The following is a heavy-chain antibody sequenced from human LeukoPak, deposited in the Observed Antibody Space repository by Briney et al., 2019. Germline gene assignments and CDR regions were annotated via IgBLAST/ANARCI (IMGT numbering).Heavy chain of an antibody. CDR3: ARDAGYYYDSSGYLDY. J-gene: IGHJ4*02. D-gene: IGHD3-22*01. V-gene: IGHV4-59*01. CDR1: GGSISSYY. Sequence: PSETLSLTCTVSGGSISSYYWSLIRQPPGKGLEWIGYIYYSGSTNYNPSLKSRVTISVDTSKNQFSLKLSSVTAADTAVYYCARDAGYYYDSSGYLDYWGQGTLVTVSS. CDR2: IYYSGST.